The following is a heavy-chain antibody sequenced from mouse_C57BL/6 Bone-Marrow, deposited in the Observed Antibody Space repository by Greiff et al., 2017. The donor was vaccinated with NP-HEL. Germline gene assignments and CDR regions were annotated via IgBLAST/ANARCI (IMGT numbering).Heavy chain of an antibody. CDR1: GYTFTDYE. Sequence: QVQLKESGAELVRPGASVTLSCKASGYTFTDYEMHWVKQTPVHGLEWIGAIDPETGGTAYNQKFKGKAILTADKSSSTAYMELRSLTSEDSAVYYCTRLDYEAMDYWGQGTSVTVSS. CDR2: IDPETGGT. CDR3: TRLDYEAMDY. J-gene: IGHJ4*01. V-gene: IGHV1-15*01.